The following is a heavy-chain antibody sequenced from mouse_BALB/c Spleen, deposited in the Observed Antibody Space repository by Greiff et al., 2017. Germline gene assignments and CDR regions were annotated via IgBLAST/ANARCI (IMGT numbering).Heavy chain of an antibody. V-gene: IGHV5-4*02. CDR3: ARCGDYDDAMDY. Sequence: EVQLQQSGGGLVKPGGSLKLSCAASGFTFSDYYMYWVRQTPEKRLEWVATISDGGSYTYYPDSVKGRFTISRDNAKNNLYLQMSSLKSEDTAMYYCARCGDYDDAMDYWGQGTSVTVSS. J-gene: IGHJ4*01. D-gene: IGHD2-4*01. CDR1: GFTFSDYY. CDR2: ISDGGSYT.